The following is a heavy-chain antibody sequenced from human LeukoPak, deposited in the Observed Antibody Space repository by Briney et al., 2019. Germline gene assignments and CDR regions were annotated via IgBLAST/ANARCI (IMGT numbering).Heavy chain of an antibody. Sequence: GGSLRLSCAASGFTFSDYNMNWVRQAPGKGLEWVSSISRSRIYIYYADSVKGRFTISRDNAENSLYLQMNSLRAEDTAVYYCARDSGDGSGTYYPYGMDAWGQGTTVTVSS. CDR3: ARDSGDGSGTYYPYGMDA. CDR2: ISRSRIYI. CDR1: GFTFSDYN. J-gene: IGHJ6*02. D-gene: IGHD3-10*01. V-gene: IGHV3-21*06.